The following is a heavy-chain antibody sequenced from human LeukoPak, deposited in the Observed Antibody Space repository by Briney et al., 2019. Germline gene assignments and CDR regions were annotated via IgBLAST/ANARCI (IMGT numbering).Heavy chain of an antibody. D-gene: IGHD3-22*01. CDR3: ASDTYYDATFDY. Sequence: PSETLSLTCTVSGGSISSGDYYWSWIRQPPGKGLEWIGYIYYSGSTYYNPSLKSRVTISVDTSKNQFSLKLSSVTAADTAVYYCASDTYYDATFDYWGQGTLVTVSS. CDR1: GGSISSGDYY. V-gene: IGHV4-30-4*01. J-gene: IGHJ4*02. CDR2: IYYSGST.